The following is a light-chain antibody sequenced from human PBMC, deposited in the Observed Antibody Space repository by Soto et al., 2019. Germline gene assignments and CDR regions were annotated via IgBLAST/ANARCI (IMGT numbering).Light chain of an antibody. Sequence: EIVMTQSPATLSVSPGERATLSCRASQSVSSNLAWYQQKPGHAPRLLIFGASTRATGIPARFSGSGSGTEFTLTISSLQSEDFAVYSCQQYNNWHPLTFGQGTRLEIK. J-gene: IGKJ5*01. CDR1: QSVSSN. CDR2: GAS. CDR3: QQYNNWHPLT. V-gene: IGKV3-15*01.